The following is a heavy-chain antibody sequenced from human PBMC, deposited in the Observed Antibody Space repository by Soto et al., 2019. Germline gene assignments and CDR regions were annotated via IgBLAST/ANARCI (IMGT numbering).Heavy chain of an antibody. CDR1: GGTFSSYT. CDR2: IIPILGIA. Sequence: QVQLVQSGAEVKKPGSSVKVSCKASGGTFSSYTISWVRQAPGQGLEWMGRIIPILGIANYAQKFQGRVTITADKSTSTAYMELSSLRSEDTAVYYCARDEYYDYIWGSYRSLNLDIWGQGTMVTVSS. J-gene: IGHJ3*02. CDR3: ARDEYYDYIWGSYRSLNLDI. V-gene: IGHV1-69*08. D-gene: IGHD3-16*02.